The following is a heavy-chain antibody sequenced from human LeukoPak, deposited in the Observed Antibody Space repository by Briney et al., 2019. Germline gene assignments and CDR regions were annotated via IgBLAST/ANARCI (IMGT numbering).Heavy chain of an antibody. CDR1: GFTFSNYG. Sequence: GRSLRLSCEASGFTFSNYGMHWVREAPGRGLEWVALISYDGSNKYYADSVKGRLTISRDNSKNTLYLQMNSLRAEDTAVYYCAKETYLSLDYWGQGTLVTVSS. CDR2: ISYDGSNK. CDR3: AKETYLSLDY. J-gene: IGHJ4*02. V-gene: IGHV3-30*18. D-gene: IGHD2/OR15-2a*01.